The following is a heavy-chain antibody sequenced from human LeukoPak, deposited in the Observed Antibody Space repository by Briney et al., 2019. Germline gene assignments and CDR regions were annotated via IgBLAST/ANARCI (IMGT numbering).Heavy chain of an antibody. V-gene: IGHV1-8*01. Sequence: ASVKVSCKASGYTFTSYDINWVRQATGQGLEWMGWMNPNSGNTGYAQKFQGRVTMTRNTSISTAYMELSSLRSEDTVVYYCARDEVHGSGQIFCFHPWGQGTLVTVSS. CDR3: ARDEVHGSGQIFCFHP. D-gene: IGHD3-10*01. J-gene: IGHJ5*02. CDR2: MNPNSGNT. CDR1: GYTFTSYD.